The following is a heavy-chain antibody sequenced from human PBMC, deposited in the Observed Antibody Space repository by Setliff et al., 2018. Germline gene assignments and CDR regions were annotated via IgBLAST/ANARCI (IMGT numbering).Heavy chain of an antibody. CDR3: ARVPLPLDIVVVVAATPLEYYYYMDV. D-gene: IGHD2-15*01. J-gene: IGHJ6*03. CDR2: ISAYNGNT. Sequence: VASVKVSCKVSGYTLTELSRHWVRQAPGQGLEWMGWISAYNGNTNYAQKLQGRVTMTTDTSTSTAYMELRSLRSDDTAVYYCARVPLPLDIVVVVAATPLEYYYYMDVWGKGTTVTVSS. V-gene: IGHV1-18*01. CDR1: GYTLTELS.